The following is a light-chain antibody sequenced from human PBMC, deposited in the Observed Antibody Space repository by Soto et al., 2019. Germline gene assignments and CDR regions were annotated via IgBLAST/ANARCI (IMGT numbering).Light chain of an antibody. V-gene: IGKV1-39*01. Sequence: DIQMTQSPSSLSASVEDRVIITCRASQSISNHLNWYQQKPGKAPKLLIFAASSLQSGVPSRFSGSRSGPDFTLTISSLQPEDFATYYRQQSYSSPPTFGQGTMVDI. CDR3: QQSYSSPPT. CDR1: QSISNH. J-gene: IGKJ1*01. CDR2: AAS.